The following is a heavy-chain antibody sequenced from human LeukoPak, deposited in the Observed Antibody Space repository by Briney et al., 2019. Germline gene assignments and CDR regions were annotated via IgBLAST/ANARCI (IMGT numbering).Heavy chain of an antibody. V-gene: IGHV4-61*08. D-gene: IGHD5-24*01. Sequence: PSQTLSLTCTVSGGSISSGGYYWSWIRQPPGKGLEWIGYIYYSGSTNYNPSLKSRVTISVDTSKNQFSLKLSPVTAADTAVYYCARVKAKGITADYWGQGTLVTVSS. CDR2: IYYSGST. J-gene: IGHJ4*02. CDR3: ARVKAKGITADY. CDR1: GGSISSGGYY.